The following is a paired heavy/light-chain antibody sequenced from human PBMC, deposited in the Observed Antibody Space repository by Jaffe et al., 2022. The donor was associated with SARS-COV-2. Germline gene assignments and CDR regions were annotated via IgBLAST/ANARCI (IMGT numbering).Heavy chain of an antibody. CDR3: TTDHPLGGNGYGYLG. J-gene: IGHJ4*02. D-gene: IGHD5-12*01. CDR2: IRRQSDGRAT. V-gene: IGHV3-15*01. Sequence: EVQLVESGGGLVKPGESLRLSCAASGLNFNIAWMSWVRQAPGKGLEWVGRIRRQSDGRATEYAAPVQGRFTISRDDSKNMLFLQMNNLEIEDTAVYYCTTDHPLGGNGYGYLGWGQGTLVTVSS. CDR1: GLNFNIAW.
Light chain of an antibody. CDR3: GTWDRSLPGGV. J-gene: IGLJ2*01. CDR1: SSNIGNSY. Sequence: QSVLTQPPSVSAAPGQRVTISCSGGSSNIGNSYVSWYQQVPGTAPKLLIYENSKRPSGIPDRFSGSKSGTSATLDITGLQTGDEADYYCGTWDRSLPGGVFGGGTKLTVL. CDR2: ENS. V-gene: IGLV1-51*02.